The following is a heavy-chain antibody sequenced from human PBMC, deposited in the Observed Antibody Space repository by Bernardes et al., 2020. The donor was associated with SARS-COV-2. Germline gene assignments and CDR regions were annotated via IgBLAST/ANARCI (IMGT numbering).Heavy chain of an antibody. J-gene: IGHJ4*02. D-gene: IGHD2-2*01. V-gene: IGHV4-34*01. Sequence: SETLSLTCTVSGGSFSGYYWSWIRQPPGKGLEWIGEINHSGSTNYNPSLKSRVTISVDTSKNQFSLKLSSVTAADTAVYYCARVGCFSTSCYVDYWGQGTLVTVSS. CDR3: ARVGCFSTSCYVDY. CDR1: GGSFSGYY. CDR2: INHSGST.